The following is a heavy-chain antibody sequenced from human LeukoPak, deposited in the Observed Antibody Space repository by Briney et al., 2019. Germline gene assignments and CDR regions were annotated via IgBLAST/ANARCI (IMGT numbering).Heavy chain of an antibody. CDR3: ARDHSDAAVRTWWFDP. D-gene: IGHD6-13*01. Sequence: ASAKVSCKASGYSFSRHWIHWVRQAPGQGLEWMAIINPSDGSTSYAQKFQGRVTMSRDTSTSTVYMELSSLRSEDTAVYYCARDHSDAAVRTWWFDPWGQGTLVIVSS. CDR1: GYSFSRHW. CDR2: INPSDGST. V-gene: IGHV1-46*01. J-gene: IGHJ5*02.